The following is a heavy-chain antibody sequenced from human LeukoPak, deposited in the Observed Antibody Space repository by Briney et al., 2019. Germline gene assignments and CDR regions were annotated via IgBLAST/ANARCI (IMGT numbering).Heavy chain of an antibody. CDR2: IKQDGSDK. Sequence: GPSLRLSCAASGFTFSIYWMTSARQPAGKGLEWVSNIKQDGSDKYYVHSVTGRFTISRDNAKNSLYLQMNSLRAEDTAVCHGARDRLGYCTSATMGGCSFDYWGQGILVTVSS. J-gene: IGHJ4*02. CDR1: GFTFSIYW. V-gene: IGHV3-7*01. D-gene: IGHD2-2*01. CDR3: ARDRLGYCTSATMGGCSFDY.